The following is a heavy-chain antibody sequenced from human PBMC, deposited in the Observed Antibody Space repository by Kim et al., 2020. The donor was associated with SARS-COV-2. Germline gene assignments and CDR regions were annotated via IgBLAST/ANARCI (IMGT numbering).Heavy chain of an antibody. J-gene: IGHJ3*02. Sequence: VQGQVTISADKSISTAYLQWSSLKASDTAMYYCARHSRYGDYVSNAFDIWGQGTMVTVSS. D-gene: IGHD4-17*01. V-gene: IGHV5-51*01. CDR3: ARHSRYGDYVSNAFDI.